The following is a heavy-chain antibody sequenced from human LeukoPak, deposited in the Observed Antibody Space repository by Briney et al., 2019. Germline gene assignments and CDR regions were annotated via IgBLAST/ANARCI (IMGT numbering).Heavy chain of an antibody. CDR1: GGSISSYY. V-gene: IGHV4-59*01. D-gene: IGHD6-6*01. Sequence: SETLSLTCTVSGGSISSYYWSWIRQPPGKGLEWIGYIYYSGSTNYNPSLKSRVTISVDTSNNQFSLKLSSVTAADAAVYYCGRGVSDKHAYYYYYMDVWGKGTTVTVSS. J-gene: IGHJ6*03. CDR2: IYYSGST. CDR3: GRGVSDKHAYYYYYMDV.